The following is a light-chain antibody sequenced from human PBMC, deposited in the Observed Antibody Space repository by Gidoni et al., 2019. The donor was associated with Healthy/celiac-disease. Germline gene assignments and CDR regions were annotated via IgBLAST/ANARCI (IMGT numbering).Light chain of an antibody. J-gene: IGKJ1*01. Sequence: ENQMTQSPSSLSASVGDRVTITCRASQSISSYLNWYQQKPGKAPKLLIYAASSLQSGVPSRFSGSGSGTDFTLTISSLQPEDFATYYCQQSYSTLRTFGQGTKVEIK. V-gene: IGKV1-39*01. CDR3: QQSYSTLRT. CDR1: QSISSY. CDR2: AAS.